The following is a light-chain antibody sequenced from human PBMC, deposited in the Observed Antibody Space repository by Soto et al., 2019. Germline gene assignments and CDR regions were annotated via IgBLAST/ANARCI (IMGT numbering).Light chain of an antibody. CDR3: QQRSNWPPDKYT. V-gene: IGKV3-11*01. Sequence: EVVLTQSPATLSLSPGERATLSCRASQSVSSYLAWYQQKPGQAPRLLIYGASNRATGIPARFSGSGSGTDFTLTISSLEPEDFAVYYCQQRSNWPPDKYTFGQGTKLEI. CDR1: QSVSSY. J-gene: IGKJ2*01. CDR2: GAS.